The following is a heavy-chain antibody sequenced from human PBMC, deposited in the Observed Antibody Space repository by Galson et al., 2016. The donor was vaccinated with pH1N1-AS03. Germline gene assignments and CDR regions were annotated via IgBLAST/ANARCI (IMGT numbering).Heavy chain of an antibody. CDR3: ARAFCSGGSCYDYFYYAVDV. Sequence: TVKVSCKASGYTFTSYGIGWVRQAPGQGLEWMGWISPYNGRTECAQKLQGRVTMTTDTSTSTAYMELRSLISDDTAMYYCARAFCSGGSCYDYFYYAVDVWGQGTTVTVSS. J-gene: IGHJ6*02. V-gene: IGHV1-18*01. D-gene: IGHD2-15*01. CDR1: GYTFTSYG. CDR2: ISPYNGRT.